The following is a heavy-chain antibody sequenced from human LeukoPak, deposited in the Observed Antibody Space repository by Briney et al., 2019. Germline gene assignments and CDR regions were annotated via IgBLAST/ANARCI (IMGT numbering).Heavy chain of an antibody. CDR3: ATYSNYIPEHDAFDI. Sequence: SVKVSCKASGGTFSSYAISWVRQAPGQGLEWMGGIIPIIGTANYAQKFQGRVTITTDESTSTDYMELSSLRSEDTAVYYCATYSNYIPEHDAFDIWGQGTMVTVSS. CDR1: GGTFSSYA. V-gene: IGHV1-69*05. CDR2: IIPIIGTA. D-gene: IGHD4-11*01. J-gene: IGHJ3*02.